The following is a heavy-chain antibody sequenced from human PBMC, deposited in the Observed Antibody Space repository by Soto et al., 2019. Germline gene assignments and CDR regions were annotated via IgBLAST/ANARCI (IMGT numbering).Heavy chain of an antibody. D-gene: IGHD6-13*01. CDR3: ARDPGISSWYNWFEP. J-gene: IGHJ5*02. Sequence: ASVKVSCKASGYTFTSYGISWVRQAPGQGLEWMGWISAYNGNTNYAQKLQGRVTMTTDTSTSTAYMELRSLRSDDTAVYYCARDPGISSWYNWFEPWGQGTLVTVSS. CDR1: GYTFTSYG. V-gene: IGHV1-18*01. CDR2: ISAYNGNT.